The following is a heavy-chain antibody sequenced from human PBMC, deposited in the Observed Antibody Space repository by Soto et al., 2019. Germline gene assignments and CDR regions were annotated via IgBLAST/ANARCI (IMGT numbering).Heavy chain of an antibody. CDR3: AKRTSGTTWGESDY. Sequence: QVQVMQSGAEVKKPGDSVKVSCKTSGYIFSDYGINWVRQAPGQGLEWMGWISGYSGNANLAQKFQGRVTMTTDKSTRTAYMELRRLRSDDTDVYYWAKRTSGTTWGESDYWGQGTLVTVSS. CDR1: GYIFSDYG. D-gene: IGHD4-17*01. CDR2: ISGYSGNA. V-gene: IGHV1-18*04. J-gene: IGHJ4*02.